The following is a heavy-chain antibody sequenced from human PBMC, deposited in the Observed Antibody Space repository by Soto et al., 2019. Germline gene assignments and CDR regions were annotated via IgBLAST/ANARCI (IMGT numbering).Heavy chain of an antibody. CDR3: ARGMSTTWYEPLDF. CDR2: ISAYNGNT. Sequence: ASLKVSCKASGYTFNSHGISWVRQAPGHGLEWMGWISAYNGNTNYAQKLQGRVIMTTDTSTSTAYMDLRSLRSDDTAVYYCARGMSTTWYEPLDFWGQGTLVTVSS. V-gene: IGHV1-18*04. CDR1: GYTFNSHG. J-gene: IGHJ4*02. D-gene: IGHD6-13*01.